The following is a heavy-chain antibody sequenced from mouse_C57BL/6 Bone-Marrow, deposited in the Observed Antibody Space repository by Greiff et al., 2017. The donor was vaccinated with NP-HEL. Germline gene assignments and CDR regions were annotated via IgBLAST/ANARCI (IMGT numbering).Heavy chain of an antibody. J-gene: IGHJ3*01. CDR1: GFNIKDDY. CDR3: TTGLRLWFAY. Sequence: VQLQQSGAELVRPGASVKLSCTASGFNIKDDYMHWVKQRPEQGLEWIGWIDPENGDTEYASKFQGKATITADTSSNTAYLHLSSLTSEDTAVYYCTTGLRLWFAYWGQGTLVTVSA. CDR2: IDPENGDT. V-gene: IGHV14-4*01. D-gene: IGHD1-2*01.